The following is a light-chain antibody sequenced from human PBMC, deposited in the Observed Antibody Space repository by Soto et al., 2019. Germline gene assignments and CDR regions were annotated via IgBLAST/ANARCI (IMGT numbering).Light chain of an antibody. CDR1: QSVSSSY. CDR3: QQYDSLPPGT. V-gene: IGKV3-20*01. Sequence: EIVLTQSPGTLSLSPGERATLSCRARQSVSSSYLAWYQQKPGQAPRLLIYGASSRATGIPDRFSGSGSGTDFTLTISRLEPDFFAVYYCQQYDSLPPGTFGQGT. CDR2: GAS. J-gene: IGKJ1*01.